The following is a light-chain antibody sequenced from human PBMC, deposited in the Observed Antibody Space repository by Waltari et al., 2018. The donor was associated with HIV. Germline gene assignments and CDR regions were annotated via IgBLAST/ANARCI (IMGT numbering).Light chain of an antibody. J-gene: IGLJ2*01. CDR1: RSNTGNNY. CDR3: EAWDLSLSAVV. Sequence: QSVLTQPPSVSAAPGQKVAISCSGSRSNTGNNYVSWYQHFPGTAPKLLIYENNKRPSGIPDRFSGSKSGTTATLGITGLQTGDEADYYCEAWDLSLSAVVFGGGTRLTVL. CDR2: ENN. V-gene: IGLV1-51*01.